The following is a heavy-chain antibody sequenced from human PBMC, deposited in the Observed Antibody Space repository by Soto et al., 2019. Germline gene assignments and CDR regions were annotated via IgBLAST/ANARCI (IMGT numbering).Heavy chain of an antibody. J-gene: IGHJ4*02. CDR2: IYYSGST. Sequence: SETLSLTCTVSGGSISSYYWSWIRQPPGQGLEWIGYIYYSGSTNYTPSLKSRVTISVDTSKNQFSLKLSSVTAADTAVYYCARHGMDYYDSSGYYYSPYYFDYWGQGTLVTVS. CDR3: ARHGMDYYDSSGYYYSPYYFDY. V-gene: IGHV4-59*08. CDR1: GGSISSYY. D-gene: IGHD3-22*01.